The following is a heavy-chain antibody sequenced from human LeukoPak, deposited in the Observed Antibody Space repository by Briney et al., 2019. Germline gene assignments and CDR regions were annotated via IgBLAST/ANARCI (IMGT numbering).Heavy chain of an antibody. CDR2: INANNGGT. CDR3: ARERGGGQWLT. V-gene: IGHV1-2*02. Sequence: ASVKVSCKASGYTFTGYYMHWVRQAPGQGLEWMCCINANNGGTNTAQKFQGRVTMTRDTSISTAYMELSSLRSDDTAVYYCARERGGGQWLTWGQGTLVTVSS. J-gene: IGHJ4*02. D-gene: IGHD6-19*01. CDR1: GYTFTGYY.